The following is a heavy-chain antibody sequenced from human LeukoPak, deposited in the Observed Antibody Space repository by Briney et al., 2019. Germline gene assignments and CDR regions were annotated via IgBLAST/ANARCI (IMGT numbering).Heavy chain of an antibody. CDR1: GFTFSSYT. Sequence: GGSLRLSCAASGFTFSSYTMNWVHQAPGKGLEWVSSIRSSSSYMDYADSVRGRFTISRDNAKNSLYLQMDSLRVEDTAVYYCARDPGDYGDYSNLFDPWGQGTLVTVSS. J-gene: IGHJ5*02. CDR2: IRSSSSYM. D-gene: IGHD4-17*01. V-gene: IGHV3-21*01. CDR3: ARDPGDYGDYSNLFDP.